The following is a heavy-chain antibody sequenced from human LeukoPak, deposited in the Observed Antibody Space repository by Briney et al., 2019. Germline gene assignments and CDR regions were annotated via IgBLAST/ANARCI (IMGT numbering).Heavy chain of an antibody. Sequence: ASVKVSCKASGYTFTGDYMHWVRQAPGQGLEWMGWISAYNGNTNYAQKLQGRVTMTTDTSTSTAYMELRSLRSDDTAVYYCARDLKRGYSSGRYSWGTGSSNDYWGQGTLVTVSS. CDR1: GYTFTGDY. D-gene: IGHD6-19*01. CDR3: ARDLKRGYSSGRYSWGTGSSNDY. J-gene: IGHJ4*02. CDR2: ISAYNGNT. V-gene: IGHV1-18*04.